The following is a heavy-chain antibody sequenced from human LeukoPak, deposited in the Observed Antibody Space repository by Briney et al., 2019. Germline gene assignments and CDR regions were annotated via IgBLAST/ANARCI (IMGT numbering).Heavy chain of an antibody. D-gene: IGHD2-8*01. CDR2: IYYSGST. J-gene: IGHJ4*02. CDR3: ARPSYLGYCTNGVCPQGYFDY. Sequence: NPSETLSLTCTVSGGSISSSSYYWGWIRQPPGKGLEWIGSIYYSGSTYYNPSLKSRVTISVDTSKNQFSLKLSSVTAADTAVYYCARPSYLGYCTNGVCPQGYFDYWGQGTLVTVSS. CDR1: GGSISSSSYY. V-gene: IGHV4-39*01.